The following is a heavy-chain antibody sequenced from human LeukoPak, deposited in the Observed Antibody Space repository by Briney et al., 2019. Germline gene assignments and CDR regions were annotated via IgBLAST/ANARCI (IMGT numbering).Heavy chain of an antibody. CDR2: IYYSGST. J-gene: IGHJ4*02. CDR1: GGSISSYY. D-gene: IGHD3-22*01. Sequence: SETLSLTCTVSGGSISSYYWSWIRQPPGKGLEWIGYIYYSGSTNYNPSLKSRVTISVDTSKNQFSLKLSSVTAADTAVYYCARATYYYDSSGPVLDYWGQGTLVTVSS. V-gene: IGHV4-59*01. CDR3: ARATYYYDSSGPVLDY.